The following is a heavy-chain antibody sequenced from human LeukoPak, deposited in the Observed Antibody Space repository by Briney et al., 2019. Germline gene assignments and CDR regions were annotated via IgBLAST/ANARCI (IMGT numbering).Heavy chain of an antibody. CDR2: ISVSGGST. V-gene: IGHV3-23*01. J-gene: IGHJ4*02. Sequence: GGSLRLSCAASGFTFGNYAMSWVRQAPGKGLEWVSLISVSGGSTYYADSVKGRFTISRDNSKNTLLLQMNSLRAEDTAVYYCARVQSGWYFDYWGQGTLVTVSS. D-gene: IGHD6-19*01. CDR3: ARVQSGWYFDY. CDR1: GFTFGNYA.